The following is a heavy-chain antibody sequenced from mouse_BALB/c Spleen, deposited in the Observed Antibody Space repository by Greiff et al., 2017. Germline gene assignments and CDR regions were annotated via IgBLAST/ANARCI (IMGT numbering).Heavy chain of an antibody. D-gene: IGHD2-14*01. CDR1: GYSITSDYY. J-gene: IGHJ3*01. CDR2: ISYDGSN. V-gene: IGHV3-6*02. Sequence: EVQLQQSGPGLVKPSQSLSLTCSVTGYSITSDYYWYWIRQFPGNKLEWMGYISYDGSNNYNPSLKNRTSITRDTSKNQFFLKLKSVTTEDTATYYCARERDRYDAWFAYWGQGTLVTVSA. CDR3: ARERDRYDAWFAY.